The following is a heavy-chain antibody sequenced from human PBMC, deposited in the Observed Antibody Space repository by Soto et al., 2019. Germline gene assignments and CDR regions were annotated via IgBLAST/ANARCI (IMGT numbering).Heavy chain of an antibody. CDR3: ARYSGTYEFDY. J-gene: IGHJ4*02. V-gene: IGHV1-18*01. Sequence: ASVKVSCKASGYTFTSYGISWVRQAPGQGLEWMAWISAYNGNTNYAQKLQGRVTMTTDTSTSTYYMELRSLRPDDTAVYYCARYSGTYEFDYSCQGSLVTVSS. CDR2: ISAYNGNT. CDR1: GYTFTSYG. D-gene: IGHD1-26*01.